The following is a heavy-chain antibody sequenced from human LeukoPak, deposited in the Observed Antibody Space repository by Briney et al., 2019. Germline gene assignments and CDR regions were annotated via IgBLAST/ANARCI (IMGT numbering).Heavy chain of an antibody. CDR3: ATSPPYSSSPPDY. CDR1: GYSFTAYY. J-gene: IGHJ4*02. V-gene: IGHV1-2*02. CDR2: INPNSGGT. D-gene: IGHD6-6*01. Sequence: ASVRVSCRTSGYSFTAYYIVWVRQAPGQGLEWMGWINPNSGGTNYAQKFQGRVTMTRDTSISTAYMELSRLRSDDTAVFYCATSPPYSSSPPDYWGQGTLVTVSS.